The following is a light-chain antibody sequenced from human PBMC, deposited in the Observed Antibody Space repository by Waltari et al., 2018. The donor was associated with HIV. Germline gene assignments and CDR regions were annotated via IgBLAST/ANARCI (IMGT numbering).Light chain of an antibody. CDR3: AAWDDSLSAWV. CDR2: RNN. Sequence: QSVLTQPPSASGTPGQRVTISCSGSSSTIGSNSVYWYQQLPGTTPKLLIYRNNQRPSGVPDRFSGSKSGTSASLAISGLRSEDEADYYCAAWDDSLSAWVFGGGTKLTVL. V-gene: IGLV1-47*01. CDR1: SSTIGSNS. J-gene: IGLJ3*02.